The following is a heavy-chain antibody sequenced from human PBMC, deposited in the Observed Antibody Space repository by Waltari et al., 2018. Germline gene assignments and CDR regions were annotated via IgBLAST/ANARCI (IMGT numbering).Heavy chain of an antibody. Sequence: EVQLLESGGGLVQPGGSLRLSCAASGFTFSSYAMSWVRQAPGKGLEWVLAISGSGCSTYYADSGKGRFTISRDNSKNTLYLQMNSLRAEDTAVYYCALGGQYYYYGMDVWGQGTTVTVSS. CDR2: ISGSGCST. CDR1: GFTFSSYA. CDR3: ALGGQYYYYGMDV. V-gene: IGHV3-23*01. J-gene: IGHJ6*02. D-gene: IGHD3-16*01.